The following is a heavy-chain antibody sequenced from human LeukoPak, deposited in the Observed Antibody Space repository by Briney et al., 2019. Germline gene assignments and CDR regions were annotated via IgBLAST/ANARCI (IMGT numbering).Heavy chain of an antibody. Sequence: SETLSLTCDVSGYSISSGYYWGWIRQHPGRGLEWIGYMYYSGSSYYNPSLKSRVTISVDTSKNQFSLKLSSVTAADTAVYYCARDRSGLYYFDYWGQGTLVTVSS. CDR1: GYSISSGYY. CDR2: MYYSGSS. D-gene: IGHD5-12*01. J-gene: IGHJ4*02. V-gene: IGHV4-31*11. CDR3: ARDRSGLYYFDY.